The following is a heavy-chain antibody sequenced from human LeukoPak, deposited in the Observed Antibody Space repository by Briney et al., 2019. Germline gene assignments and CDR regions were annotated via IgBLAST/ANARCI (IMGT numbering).Heavy chain of an antibody. J-gene: IGHJ4*02. Sequence: PGGSLRLSCAASGFNFGTYAMNWVRQAPGKGLEWVSSISGSAGSTYYADSVKGRFTLSRDNSKNTLSLQMNSLRADDTAVYYCAKAGSGWTWFDYWGQGTLVTVSS. CDR3: AKAGSGWTWFDY. V-gene: IGHV3-23*01. CDR1: GFNFGTYA. D-gene: IGHD6-19*01. CDR2: ISGSAGST.